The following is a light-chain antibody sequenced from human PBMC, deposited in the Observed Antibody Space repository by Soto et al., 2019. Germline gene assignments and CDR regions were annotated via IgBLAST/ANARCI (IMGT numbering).Light chain of an antibody. CDR1: QSVSSN. CDR3: QQHLDFLVT. J-gene: IGKJ4*01. CDR2: GAS. Sequence: EIVMTQSPDTLSVSPGERATLSCRASQSVSSNLAWYQHKPGQAPRLLMYGASTRATGVPARFSGSGSGTEFTLTISSLQSEDFAVYYCQQHLDFLVTFGGGTKVDIK. V-gene: IGKV3-15*01.